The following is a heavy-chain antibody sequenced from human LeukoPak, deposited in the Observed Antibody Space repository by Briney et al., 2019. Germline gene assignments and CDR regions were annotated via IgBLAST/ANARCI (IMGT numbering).Heavy chain of an antibody. D-gene: IGHD6-13*01. CDR1: GYTFTGHY. Sequence: ASVKVSCKASGYTFTGHYIHWVRQAPGQGLEWMGWINPKNAGTNYAQKFQGRVTMTKDTSTGTVYMELSRLRSDDTAVYYCARTLYIAAAPGGFDYWGQGTLVTVSS. V-gene: IGHV1-2*02. J-gene: IGHJ4*02. CDR3: ARTLYIAAAPGGFDY. CDR2: INPKNAGT.